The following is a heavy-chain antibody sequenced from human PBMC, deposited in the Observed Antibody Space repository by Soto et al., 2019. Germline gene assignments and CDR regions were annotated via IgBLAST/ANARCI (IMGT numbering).Heavy chain of an antibody. CDR3: ARDSGAEVRGVIITDFDY. Sequence: ASVKVSCKASGYTFTSYGISWVRQAPGQGLEWMGWISAYNGNTNYAQKLQGRVTMTTDTSTSTAYMELRSLRSDDTAVYYCARDSGAEVRGVIITDFDYWGQGTLVTVSS. CDR1: GYTFTSYG. CDR2: ISAYNGNT. D-gene: IGHD3-10*01. V-gene: IGHV1-18*01. J-gene: IGHJ4*02.